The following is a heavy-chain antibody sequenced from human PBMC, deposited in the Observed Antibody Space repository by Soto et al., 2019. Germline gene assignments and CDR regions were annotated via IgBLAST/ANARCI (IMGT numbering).Heavy chain of an antibody. CDR2: IYYSGST. CDR1: GGSISSYY. J-gene: IGHJ3*02. CDR3: ARGIHAFDI. V-gene: IGHV4-59*01. Sequence: SETLSLTCTVSGGSISSYYWSWIRQPPGKGLEWIGYIYYSGSTNYNPSLKSRVTISVDTSKNQFSLKLSSVTAAETAVYYCARGIHAFDIWVQGTMVTVSS.